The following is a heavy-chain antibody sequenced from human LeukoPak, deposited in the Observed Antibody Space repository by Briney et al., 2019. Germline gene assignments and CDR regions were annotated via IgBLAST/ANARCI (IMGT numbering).Heavy chain of an antibody. Sequence: GGSLRLSCAASGFTFDKYWMSWVRQAPGKGLEWVANIKQDGSEKYYVDSVKGRFTISRDNAENSLFLQTNSLRAEDTAVYFCASAGGDSRSPLPFYYWGQGTLVTVSS. J-gene: IGHJ4*02. D-gene: IGHD6-6*01. CDR3: ASAGGDSRSPLPFYY. CDR1: GFTFDKYW. CDR2: IKQDGSEK. V-gene: IGHV3-7*03.